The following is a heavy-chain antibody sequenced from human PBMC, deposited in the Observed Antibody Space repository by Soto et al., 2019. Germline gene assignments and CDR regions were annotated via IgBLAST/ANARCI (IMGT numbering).Heavy chain of an antibody. CDR1: GFTFSSYS. D-gene: IGHD3-22*01. V-gene: IGHV3-21*01. J-gene: IGHJ4*02. CDR2: ISSSSSYI. Sequence: EVQLVESGGGLVKPGGSLRLSCAASGFTFSSYSMNWVRQAPGKGLEWVSSISSSSSYIYYADSVKGRFTISRDNAKNSLYRQMNSLRAEDTAVYYCARDRNYHDSSGYYGYWGQGTLVTVSS. CDR3: ARDRNYHDSSGYYGY.